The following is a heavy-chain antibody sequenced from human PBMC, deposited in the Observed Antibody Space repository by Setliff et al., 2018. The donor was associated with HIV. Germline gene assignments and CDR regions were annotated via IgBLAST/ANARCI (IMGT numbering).Heavy chain of an antibody. CDR1: GDSITTYY. CDR3: ARGGVGAAPVWFDP. V-gene: IGHV4-59*13. D-gene: IGHD1-26*01. CDR2: IHSSGTT. J-gene: IGHJ5*02. Sequence: SETLSLTCIVSGDSITTYYWSWIRQSPAKGLEWLGYIHSSGTTKYNPSLKSQVTISVDTSKSQLSLRLNCVTAADTAIYYCARGGVGAAPVWFDPCGEGNLVTVSS.